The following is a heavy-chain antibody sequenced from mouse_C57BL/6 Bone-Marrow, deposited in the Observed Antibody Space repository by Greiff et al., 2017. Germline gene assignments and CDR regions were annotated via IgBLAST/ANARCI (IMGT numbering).Heavy chain of an antibody. V-gene: IGHV1-69*01. CDR2: IDPSDSYT. CDR1: GYTFTSYW. D-gene: IGHD4-1*01. CDR3: ARENWDLSWFAY. J-gene: IGHJ3*01. Sequence: QVQLKQPGAELVMPGASVKLSCKASGYTFTSYWMHWVKQRPGQGLEWIGEIDPSDSYTNYNQKFKGKSTLTVNKSSSTAYMQLSSLTSEDSAVYYCARENWDLSWFAYWGQGTLVTVSA.